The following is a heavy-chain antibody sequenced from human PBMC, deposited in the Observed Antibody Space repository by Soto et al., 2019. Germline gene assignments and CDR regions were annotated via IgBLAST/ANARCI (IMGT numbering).Heavy chain of an antibody. V-gene: IGHV3-48*01. CDR2: ISSSSSTI. CDR1: GFTFSSYS. D-gene: IGHD3-16*02. CDR3: ARELRWGSYRLYYFDY. Sequence: PGWSLRLSCAASGFTFSSYSMNWVRQAPGKGLEWVSYISSSSSTIYYADSVKGRFTISRDNAKNSLYLQMNSLRAEDTAVYYCARELRWGSYRLYYFDYWGQGTLVTVSS. J-gene: IGHJ4*02.